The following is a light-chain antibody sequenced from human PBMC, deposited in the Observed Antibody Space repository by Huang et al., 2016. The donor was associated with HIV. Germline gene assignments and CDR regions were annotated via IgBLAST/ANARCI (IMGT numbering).Light chain of an antibody. Sequence: DIRMTQSPSTLSASVGDRVTITCRASHSISTWLAWYQQQPGKAPKLLIYKASSLESGVPSRFSGSGSGTEFTLTINSLQPDDFATYYCQQYNTYPYTFGQGTKL. V-gene: IGKV1-5*03. CDR1: HSISTW. J-gene: IGKJ2*01. CDR2: KAS. CDR3: QQYNTYPYT.